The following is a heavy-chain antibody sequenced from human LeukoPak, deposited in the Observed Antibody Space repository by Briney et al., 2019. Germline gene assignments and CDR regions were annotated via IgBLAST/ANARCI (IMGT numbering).Heavy chain of an antibody. D-gene: IGHD6-6*01. CDR1: GYTFTSYD. CDR2: MNPNSGNT. Sequence: ASVKVSCKASGYTFTSYDINWVRQATGQGLEWMGWMNPNSGNTGYAQKFQSRVTMTRNTSISAAYMELSSLRSEDTAVYYCASLRAEIAARRQVQNWFDPWGQGTLVTVSS. J-gene: IGHJ5*02. CDR3: ASLRAEIAARRQVQNWFDP. V-gene: IGHV1-8*01.